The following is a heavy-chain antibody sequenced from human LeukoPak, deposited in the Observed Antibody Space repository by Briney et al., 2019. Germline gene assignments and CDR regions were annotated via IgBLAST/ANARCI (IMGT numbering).Heavy chain of an antibody. J-gene: IGHJ4*02. CDR3: ARGPVVVPAAFMTLDY. V-gene: IGHV4-61*02. D-gene: IGHD2-2*01. CDR1: GGSISSGSYY. Sequence: SETLSLTCTVSGGSISSGSYYWSWIRQPAGKGLEWIGRIYTSGSTNYNPSLKSRVTISVDTSKNQFSLKLSSVTAADTAVYYCARGPVVVPAAFMTLDYWGQGTLVTVSS. CDR2: IYTSGST.